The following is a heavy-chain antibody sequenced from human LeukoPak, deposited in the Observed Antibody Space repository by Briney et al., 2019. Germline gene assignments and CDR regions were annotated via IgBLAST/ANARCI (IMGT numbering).Heavy chain of an antibody. CDR2: ICGSSSST. Sequence: GGSLRLSCAASGFSFSSYAMNWVRQAPGEGLEWVSVICGSSSSTYYVDSVKGRFTISRDNSKNTLYLQMNSLRAEDTAVYYCAKDSAFGGEDSWGQGTLVTVSS. D-gene: IGHD3-16*01. CDR1: GFSFSSYA. CDR3: AKDSAFGGEDS. V-gene: IGHV3-23*01. J-gene: IGHJ4*02.